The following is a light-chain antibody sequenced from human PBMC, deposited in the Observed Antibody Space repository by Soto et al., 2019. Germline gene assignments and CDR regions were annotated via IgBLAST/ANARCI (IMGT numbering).Light chain of an antibody. CDR1: ERITTRF. CDR3: QQYSVSPWT. V-gene: IGKV3-20*01. Sequence: ESVLTQSPGTLSLSPGERATLSCRARERITTRFIAWYQQKRGQAPRLVIWGASRRATGIPDRFSGSGSGTDFTLTVSRLEPEDFSVYYCQQYSVSPWTFGQGTRVEIK. J-gene: IGKJ1*01. CDR2: GAS.